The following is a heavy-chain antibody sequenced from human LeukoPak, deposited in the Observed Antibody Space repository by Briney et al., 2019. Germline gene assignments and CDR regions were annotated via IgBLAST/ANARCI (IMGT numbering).Heavy chain of an antibody. Sequence: SETLSLTCTVSGGSISTYYWSWIRQPPGKGLEWIGYIYYSGSTNYNPSLKSRVTISVDTSKNQFSLKLSSVTAADTAVYYCASTKYYYESSGFYRYYFDYWGQGTLVTVSS. J-gene: IGHJ4*02. CDR3: ASTKYYYESSGFYRYYFDY. CDR2: IYYSGST. V-gene: IGHV4-59*01. D-gene: IGHD3-22*01. CDR1: GGSISTYY.